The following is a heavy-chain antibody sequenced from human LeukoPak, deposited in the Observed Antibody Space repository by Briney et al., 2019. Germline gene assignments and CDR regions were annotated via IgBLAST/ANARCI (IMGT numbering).Heavy chain of an antibody. V-gene: IGHV3-74*01. CDR3: ARHSGTYGYAFDI. J-gene: IGHJ3*02. D-gene: IGHD1-26*01. CDR2: INPDGSTT. Sequence: GGSLRLSCAASGFSISTYWIHWVRQAPGKGLVWVSRINPDGSTTYYADSVKGRFTISRDNAKDSLYLQMNSLRAEDTAVYYCARHSGTYGYAFDIWGQGTLVTVSS. CDR1: GFSISTYW.